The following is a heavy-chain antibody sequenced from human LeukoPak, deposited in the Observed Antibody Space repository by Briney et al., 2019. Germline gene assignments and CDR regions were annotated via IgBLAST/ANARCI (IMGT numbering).Heavy chain of an antibody. J-gene: IGHJ4*02. CDR2: INPRDGGT. CDR1: VYTFTDYY. Sequence: ASVKVSCKGSVYTFTDYYLHWARQAPGQGLEWVGYINPRDGGTSSPPNFRGRVTMTTDASSSTGYMELSRLTSDDTAIYFCAREGNGLLSKDLDYWGQGTLVTVSS. V-gene: IGHV1-2*07. D-gene: IGHD2-15*01. CDR3: AREGNGLLSKDLDY.